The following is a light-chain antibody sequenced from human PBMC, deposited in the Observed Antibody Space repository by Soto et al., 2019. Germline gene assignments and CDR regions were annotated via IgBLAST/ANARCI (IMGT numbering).Light chain of an antibody. Sequence: QPVLTQPPSASGSPGQSVTISCTGTSSDIGGYNYVSWYQQYPGKAPKLMIYGVTKRPSGVPDRFSGSRSDNTASLTVSGLHPWDEVDYYCPSYAGIKNFWVFGGGPKL. CDR2: GVT. CDR3: PSYAGIKNFWV. CDR1: SSDIGGYNY. V-gene: IGLV2-8*01. J-gene: IGLJ2*01.